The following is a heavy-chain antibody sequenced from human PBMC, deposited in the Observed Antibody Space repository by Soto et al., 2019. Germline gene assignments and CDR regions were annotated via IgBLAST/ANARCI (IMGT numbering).Heavy chain of an antibody. V-gene: IGHV1-46*01. CDR3: ARDYPPGPGGMDV. CDR2: INPSGGST. D-gene: IGHD3-10*01. J-gene: IGHJ6*02. Sequence: ASVKVSCKASGYTFTSYYMHWVRQAPGQGPEWMGIINPSGGSTSYAQKFQGRVTMTRDTSTSTVYMELSSLRSEDTAVYYCARDYPPGPGGMDVWGQGTTVTVSS. CDR1: GYTFTSYY.